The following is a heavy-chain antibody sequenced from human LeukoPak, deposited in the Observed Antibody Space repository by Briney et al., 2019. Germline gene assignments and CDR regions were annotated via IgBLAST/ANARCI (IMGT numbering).Heavy chain of an antibody. CDR2: LYSGGDV. J-gene: IGHJ4*02. Sequence: PGGSLRLSCAASGLTVSSNYMGWVRQAPGKGLERVSVLYSGGDVYYTDSVKGRFTISRDNSKNTLYLQMNSLRGEDTAVYYCARGRSSVRPPFDYWGQGTLVTVSS. CDR1: GLTVSSNY. V-gene: IGHV3-66*02. D-gene: IGHD6-19*01. CDR3: ARGRSSVRPPFDY.